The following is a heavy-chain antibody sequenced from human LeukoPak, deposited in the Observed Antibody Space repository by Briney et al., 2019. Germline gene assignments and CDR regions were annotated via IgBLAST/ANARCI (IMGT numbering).Heavy chain of an antibody. CDR2: ISSSSSTI. CDR3: AKARMTGDRYDFWSGYWDPFDY. D-gene: IGHD3-3*01. V-gene: IGHV3-48*04. CDR1: GFTFSSYS. Sequence: QSGGSLRLSCAASGFTFSSYSMNWVRQAPGKGLEWVSYISSSSSTIYYADSVKGRFTISRDNAKNSLYLQMNSLRAEDTALYYCAKARMTGDRYDFWSGYWDPFDYWGQGTLVTVSS. J-gene: IGHJ4*02.